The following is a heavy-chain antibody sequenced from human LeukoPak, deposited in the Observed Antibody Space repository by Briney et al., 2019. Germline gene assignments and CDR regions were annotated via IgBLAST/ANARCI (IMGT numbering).Heavy chain of an antibody. CDR1: GFTFSSYA. D-gene: IGHD4-17*01. J-gene: IGHJ2*01. Sequence: PGGSLRLSCAASGFTFSSYAMSWVRQAPGKGLDWVSAISGSGGNTYYADSVKSRFTISRDNSKNTLYLQMNSLRAQDTAVYYCAKEDYGDIYWYFDLWGRGTLVTVSS. V-gene: IGHV3-23*01. CDR2: ISGSGGNT. CDR3: AKEDYGDIYWYFDL.